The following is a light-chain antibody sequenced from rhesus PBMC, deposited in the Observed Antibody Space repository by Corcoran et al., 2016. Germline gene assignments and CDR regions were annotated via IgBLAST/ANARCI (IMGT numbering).Light chain of an antibody. CDR3: QHGNGIPWT. CDR2: AAS. Sequence: DIQMTQSPSSLSASVGDRVTITCQASQGIGNNLAWYQQKPGKVPKLLLYAASTLQSGGPSRFGGSGSGTDFTLTISSLQPEDFATYYCQHGNGIPWTFGQGTKVEIK. CDR1: QGIGNN. J-gene: IGKJ1*01. V-gene: IGKV1S17*01.